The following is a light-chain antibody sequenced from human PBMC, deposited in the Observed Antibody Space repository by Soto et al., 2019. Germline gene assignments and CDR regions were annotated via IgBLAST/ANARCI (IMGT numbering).Light chain of an antibody. V-gene: IGLV1-40*01. J-gene: IGLJ1*01. Sequence: QPVLTQPPSVSGAPGQRVTISCTGSSSNIGSTYDVQWYQQLPGTAPKLLIHGNTDRPSGVPDRFSGSKSGTSASLAFTGLQADDEADYYCQSYDDSLSVHYVFGTGTKLTVL. CDR3: QSYDDSLSVHYV. CDR1: SSNIGSTYD. CDR2: GNT.